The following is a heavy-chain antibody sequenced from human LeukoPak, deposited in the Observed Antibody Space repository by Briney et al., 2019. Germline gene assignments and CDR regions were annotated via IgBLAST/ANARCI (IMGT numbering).Heavy chain of an antibody. D-gene: IGHD2-2*01. CDR3: ARSRKGYQLLSTNRDYYYMDV. J-gene: IGHJ6*03. Sequence: GGSLRLSCAASGFTFSSYSMNWVRQPPGKGLEWVSSISSSSSYIYYADSVKGRFTISRDNAKHSLYLQMNSLRADDTAVYYCARSRKGYQLLSTNRDYYYMDVWGKGTTVTLSS. CDR1: GFTFSSYS. CDR2: ISSSSSYI. V-gene: IGHV3-21*01.